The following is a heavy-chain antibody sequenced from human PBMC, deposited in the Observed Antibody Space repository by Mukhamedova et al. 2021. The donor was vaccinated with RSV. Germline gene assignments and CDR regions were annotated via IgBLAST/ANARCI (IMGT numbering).Heavy chain of an antibody. CDR1: W. J-gene: IGHJ4*02. D-gene: IGHD3-22*01. CDR2: IKQDGSKT. CDR3: VRTTYYYDAQRDY. V-gene: IGHV3-7*01. Sequence: WMSWVRQPPGKGLEWVANIKQDGSKTYYVDSVRGRFTISRDNAKNSLYLQMNSLRDEDTAVYYCVRTTYYYDAQRDYWGQGTLVT.